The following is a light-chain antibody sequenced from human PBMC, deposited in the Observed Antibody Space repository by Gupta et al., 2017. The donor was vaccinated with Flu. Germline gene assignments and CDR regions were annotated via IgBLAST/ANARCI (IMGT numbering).Light chain of an antibody. V-gene: IGLV1-44*01. CDR1: RSNIGSNA. Sequence: QSVLTQPPSSSGTPGQRVTFSCSGSRSNIGSNAVNWYQQLPGTAPKLLIYDNNQRPSGVPDRFSGSKSGTSASLAISGLRSEDEADYYCAAWDDSLNGYVFGTGTKVTVL. CDR2: DNN. CDR3: AAWDDSLNGYV. J-gene: IGLJ1*01.